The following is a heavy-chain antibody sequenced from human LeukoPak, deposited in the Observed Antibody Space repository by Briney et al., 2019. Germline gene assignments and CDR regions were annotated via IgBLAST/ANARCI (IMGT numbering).Heavy chain of an antibody. CDR3: ARDRYCSGGSCYRGDAFDI. J-gene: IGHJ3*02. CDR2: IYYSGST. Sequence: SETLSLTCTVSGGSVSSGSYYLSWIRQPPGKGLEWIGYIYYSGSTNYNPSLKSRVTISVDTSKNQFSLKLSSVTAADTAVYYCARDRYCSGGSCYRGDAFDIWGQGTMVTVSS. CDR1: GGSVSSGSYY. V-gene: IGHV4-61*01. D-gene: IGHD2-15*01.